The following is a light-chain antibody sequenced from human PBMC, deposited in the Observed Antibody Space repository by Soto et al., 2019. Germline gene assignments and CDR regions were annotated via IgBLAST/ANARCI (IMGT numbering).Light chain of an antibody. V-gene: IGLV1-44*01. CDR3: ATWDDSLTGFV. CDR2: SNN. J-gene: IGLJ1*01. Sequence: QSALTQPPSASGTPGQRVTISCSGTRSNIGGNSVNWYQQLPGKAPKPLIYSNNQRPSGVPDRFSASKSGTSASLAISGLQYEDEADYYCATWDDSLTGFVFGTGTKLTV. CDR1: RSNIGGNS.